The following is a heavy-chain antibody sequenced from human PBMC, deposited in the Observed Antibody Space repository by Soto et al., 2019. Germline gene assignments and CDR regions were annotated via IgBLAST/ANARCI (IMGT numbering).Heavy chain of an antibody. V-gene: IGHV3-66*01. CDR3: ARGDGALDV. J-gene: IGHJ3*01. Sequence: EVQLVESGGGLVQPGGSLRLTCAASGFIVSSNYMSWVRQAPGKGLEWVSVIYTSGSTYYADSVKGRFTISRDNSKNIVYLQMNSLRAEDTAVYYCARGDGALDVWGQGTLVTVS. D-gene: IGHD3-10*01. CDR1: GFIVSSNY. CDR2: IYTSGST.